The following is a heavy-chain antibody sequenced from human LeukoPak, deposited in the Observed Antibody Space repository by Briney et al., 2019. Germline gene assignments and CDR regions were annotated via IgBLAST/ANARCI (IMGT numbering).Heavy chain of an antibody. D-gene: IGHD3-3*01. CDR3: ARSHNDFWSGYYWLYYYYGVDV. J-gene: IGHJ6*02. CDR2: INPNSGGT. Sequence: ASVKVSCKASGYTFTGYYMHWVRQAPGQGLEWMGWINPNSGGTNYAQKFQGRVTMTRDTSISTAYMELSRLRSDGTAVYYCARSHNDFWSGYYWLYYYYGVDVWGQGTTVTVSS. CDR1: GYTFTGYY. V-gene: IGHV1-2*02.